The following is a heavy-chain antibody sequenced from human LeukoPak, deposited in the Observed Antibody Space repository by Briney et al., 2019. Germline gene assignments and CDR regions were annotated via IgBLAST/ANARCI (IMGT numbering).Heavy chain of an antibody. CDR1: GFTFSSYA. Sequence: GSLRLSCAASGFTFSSYAMHWVRQAPGKGLEWVAVISYDGSNKYYADSVKGRFTISRDNSKNTLYLQMNSLRAEDTAVYYCARDWGTDDYGDYVGGVLEYWGQGTLVTVSS. V-gene: IGHV3-30*04. CDR3: ARDWGTDDYGDYVGGVLEY. CDR2: ISYDGSNK. D-gene: IGHD4-17*01. J-gene: IGHJ4*02.